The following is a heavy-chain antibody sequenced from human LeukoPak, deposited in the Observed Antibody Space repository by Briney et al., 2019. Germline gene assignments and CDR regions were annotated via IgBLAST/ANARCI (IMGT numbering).Heavy chain of an antibody. Sequence: GGSLRLSCAASGFTFSSYGTHWVRQAPGKGLEWVAFIRHDESVRYYADSVKGRFTISRDNSKNTLSLQMNSLRPEDTAVYYCAKGPSQGATWLGDYWGQGILVTVSS. V-gene: IGHV3-30*02. J-gene: IGHJ4*02. CDR2: IRHDESVR. D-gene: IGHD6-19*01. CDR3: AKGPSQGATWLGDY. CDR1: GFTFSSYG.